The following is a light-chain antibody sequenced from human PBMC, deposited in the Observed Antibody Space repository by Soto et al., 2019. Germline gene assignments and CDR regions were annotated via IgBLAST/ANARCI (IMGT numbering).Light chain of an antibody. Sequence: QLVLTQLPSAPASLGASVKLTCTLSGEHSSYAIAWHQQQPEKGPRYLMKLNSDGSHSKGDGIPDRFSGSSSGAERYLTISSLQFEDEGDYYCQTWGAGMVVFSGGTKLTVL. CDR1: GEHSSYA. V-gene: IGLV4-69*01. J-gene: IGLJ2*01. CDR3: QTWGAGMVV. CDR2: LNSDGSH.